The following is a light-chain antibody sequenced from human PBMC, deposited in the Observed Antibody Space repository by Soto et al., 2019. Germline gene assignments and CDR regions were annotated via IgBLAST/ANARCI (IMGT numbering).Light chain of an antibody. CDR3: QQRSNWPPIT. CDR2: DAS. V-gene: IGKV3-11*01. CDR1: QSVSSY. J-gene: IGKJ5*01. Sequence: EIVLTQSPATLSLSPGERATLSCRASQSVSSYLAWYQQKPGQAPRLLIYDASNRATGIPARFSGSGSGTDFTLTISSLEPEDIAVYYCQQRSNWPPITFVQGTRLEIK.